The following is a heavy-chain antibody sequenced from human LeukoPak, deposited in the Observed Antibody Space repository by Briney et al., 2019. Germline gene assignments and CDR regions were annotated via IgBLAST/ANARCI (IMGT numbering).Heavy chain of an antibody. CDR3: AKGRSSYGVVPAAIDY. D-gene: IGHD2-2*01. V-gene: IGHV3-23*01. J-gene: IGHJ4*02. Sequence: PGGSLRLSFAASGFTFSSYAMSWVRQAPGKGLEWVSAISGSGGSTYYADSVKGRFTISRDNSKNTLYLQMNSLRAEDTAVYYCAKGRSSYGVVPAAIDYWGQGTLVTVSS. CDR1: GFTFSSYA. CDR2: ISGSGGST.